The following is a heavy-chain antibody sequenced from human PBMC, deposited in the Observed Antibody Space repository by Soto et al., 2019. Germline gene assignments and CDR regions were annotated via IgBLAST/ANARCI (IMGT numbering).Heavy chain of an antibody. CDR2: IYHSGST. V-gene: IGHV4-30-2*01. CDR1: GGSISSGGYS. J-gene: IGHJ5*02. Sequence: QLQLQESGSGLVRPSQTLSLTCAVSGGSISSGGYSWNWIRQPPGKGLEWIGYIYHSGSTLYNPSLKSRVTISVDKSKTHFPLKLTSVTAADTAVYYCARDPLEGNSFDPWGQGTLVTVSS. CDR3: ARDPLEGNSFDP.